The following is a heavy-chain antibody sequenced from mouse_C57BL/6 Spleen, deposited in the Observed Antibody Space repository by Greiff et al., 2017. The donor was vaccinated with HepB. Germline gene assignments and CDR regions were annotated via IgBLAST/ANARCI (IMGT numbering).Heavy chain of an antibody. CDR1: GFSLTSYG. CDR3: ASHYDGYSNAMDY. V-gene: IGHV2-2*01. Sequence: VQLVESGPGLVQPSQSLSITCTVSGFSLTSYGVHWVRQSPGKGLEWLGVIWSGGSTDYNAAFISRLSISKDNSKSQVFFKMNSLQADDTAIYYGASHYDGYSNAMDYWGQGTSVTVSS. D-gene: IGHD2-3*01. J-gene: IGHJ4*01. CDR2: IWSGGST.